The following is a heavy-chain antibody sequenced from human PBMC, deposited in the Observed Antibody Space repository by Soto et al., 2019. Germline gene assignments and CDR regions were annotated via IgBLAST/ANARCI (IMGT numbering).Heavy chain of an antibody. V-gene: IGHV3-15*01. D-gene: IGHD4-17*01. CDR2: IKSKTDGGTT. Sequence: GGSLRLSCAASGFTFSNAWMSWVRQAPGKGLEWVGRIKSKTDGGTTDYAAPVKGRFTISRDDSKNTLYLQMNSLKTEDTAVYYCTTETADYGDYQLNYYYYYYMDVWGKGTTVTVSS. CDR3: TTETADYGDYQLNYYYYYYMDV. J-gene: IGHJ6*03. CDR1: GFTFSNAW.